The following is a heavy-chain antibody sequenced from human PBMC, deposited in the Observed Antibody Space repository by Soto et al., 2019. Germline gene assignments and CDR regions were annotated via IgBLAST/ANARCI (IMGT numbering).Heavy chain of an antibody. CDR3: ARHETLHSDYDY. Sequence: SETLSLTCAVSGGSISSGGYSWSWIRQPPGKGLEWIGYIYHSGSTYYNPSLKSRVTISVDTSKNQFSLKLSSVTAADTAVYYCARHETLHSDYDYWGQGTLVTVSS. CDR1: GGSISSGGYS. V-gene: IGHV4-30-2*01. J-gene: IGHJ4*02. CDR2: IYHSGST. D-gene: IGHD5-12*01.